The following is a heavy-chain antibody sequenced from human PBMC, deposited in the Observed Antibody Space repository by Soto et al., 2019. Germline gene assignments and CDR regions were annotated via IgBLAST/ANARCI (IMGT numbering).Heavy chain of an antibody. J-gene: IGHJ5*02. D-gene: IGHD3-3*01. CDR1: GGSVNGYY. CDR3: ATRITAFGLLIPPFDP. Sequence: SETLSLTCAAYGGSVNGYYWNWIRRPPGKGLEWIGEINHTGGTHYNPSLKSRVTMSVDTSKNQFSLRLSSVTAADTAIYYCATRITAFGLLIPPFDPWGQGTQVTVSS. CDR2: INHTGGT. V-gene: IGHV4-34*01.